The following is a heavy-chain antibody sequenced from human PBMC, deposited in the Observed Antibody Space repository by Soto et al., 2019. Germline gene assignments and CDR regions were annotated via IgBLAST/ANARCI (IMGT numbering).Heavy chain of an antibody. CDR1: GFTFSSYA. V-gene: IGHV3-23*01. CDR3: AKAPAYYYGTDV. Sequence: EVQLLESGGGLVQPGGSLRLSCAASGFTFSSYAMSWVRQAPGKGLEWVSAISGSGGSTYYADSVKGRFTISRDNSKNTLYLEMNSLRAEDTAVYYCAKAPAYYYGTDVWGQGNTVTVSS. J-gene: IGHJ6*02. CDR2: ISGSGGST.